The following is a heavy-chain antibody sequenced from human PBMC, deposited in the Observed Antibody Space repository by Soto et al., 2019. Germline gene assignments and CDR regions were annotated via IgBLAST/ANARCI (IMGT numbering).Heavy chain of an antibody. CDR1: WFSLHTSGMC. V-gene: IGHV2-70*01. CDR2: LDWDDDK. Sequence: SGPTLVNPTQTLALTCTFSWFSLHTSGMCVSWIRQPPGKALEWLALLDWDDDKYYGTSLKTRLTIPKDTSKNQVVLTMTNMDPVDTATYYCARSLKYSSGWNNWFDPWVQGTLVTVSS. D-gene: IGHD6-19*01. J-gene: IGHJ5*02. CDR3: ARSLKYSSGWNNWFDP.